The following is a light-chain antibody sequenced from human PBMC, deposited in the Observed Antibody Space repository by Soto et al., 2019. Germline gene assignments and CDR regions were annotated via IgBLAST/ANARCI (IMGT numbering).Light chain of an antibody. V-gene: IGLV2-14*01. CDR3: SSYTSSSTLGHVG. CDR1: SSDVGGYNY. CDR2: EVS. Sequence: QSALTQPASVSGSPGQSITISCTGTSSDVGGYNYVSWYQQHPGKAPKLMIYEVSHRPSGVSNRFSGSKSGNTASLTISGLQAEDEADSDCSSYTSSSTLGHVGFGGGTKLTVL. J-gene: IGLJ2*01.